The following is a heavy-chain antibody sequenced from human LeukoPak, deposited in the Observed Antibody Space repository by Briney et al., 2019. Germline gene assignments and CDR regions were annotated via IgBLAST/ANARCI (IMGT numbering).Heavy chain of an antibody. J-gene: IGHJ6*02. V-gene: IGHV4-59*01. CDR2: IYYSGST. CDR3: ARLKCISTTCPSRYVMDV. Sequence: SETLSHTCSVSGGSISSYYWSWIRQPPGKGLEYIGYIYYSGSTNYNPSLKSRVTISVDTSKDQFSLNLTSVTAADTAVYYCARLKCISTTCPSRYVMDVWGQGTTVTASS. CDR1: GGSISSYY. D-gene: IGHD2-2*01.